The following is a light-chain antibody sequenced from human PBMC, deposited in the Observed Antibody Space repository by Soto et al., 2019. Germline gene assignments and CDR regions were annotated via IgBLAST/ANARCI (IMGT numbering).Light chain of an antibody. CDR3: QQYGST. Sequence: EIVLTQSPGTLSLSPGERATLSCRASQSVSSSYLAWYQQEPGQAPRLLIYGASSRATGIPDRFSGSGSGTDFTLTISRLEPEDFAVYYCQQYGSTFGGGTKVDIK. J-gene: IGKJ4*01. CDR1: QSVSSSY. V-gene: IGKV3-20*01. CDR2: GAS.